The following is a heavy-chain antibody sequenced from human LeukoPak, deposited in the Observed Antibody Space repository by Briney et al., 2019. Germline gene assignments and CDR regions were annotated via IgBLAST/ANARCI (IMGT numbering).Heavy chain of an antibody. CDR2: ISSSGSPI. CDR1: GFKFTSYS. V-gene: IGHV3-48*04. Sequence: GGSLRLSCAASGFKFTSYSMNWIRQAPGKGLEWISYISSSGSPIYYADSVKGRFTISRDNAKKSSDLQMTNLTAEDTAVNFCVRGSRFDYWGQGAPVTVSS. CDR3: VRGSRFDY. J-gene: IGHJ4*02.